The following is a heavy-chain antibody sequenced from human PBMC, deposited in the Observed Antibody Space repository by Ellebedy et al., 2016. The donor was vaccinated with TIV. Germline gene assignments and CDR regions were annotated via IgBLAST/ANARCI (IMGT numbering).Heavy chain of an antibody. CDR1: GFPFSTFD. CDR2: ILGTDSAT. J-gene: IGHJ4*02. D-gene: IGHD4-17*01. V-gene: IGHV3-23*01. CDR3: AKDPGGLTTMTTPD. Sequence: GGSLRLXCAASGFPFSTFDMSWVRQAPGRGLEWVSVILGTDSATHYADSVRGRFIVFRDNSKNTLYLQMNSLRAEDTAVYYCAKDPGGLTTMTTPDWGQGTLVTAS.